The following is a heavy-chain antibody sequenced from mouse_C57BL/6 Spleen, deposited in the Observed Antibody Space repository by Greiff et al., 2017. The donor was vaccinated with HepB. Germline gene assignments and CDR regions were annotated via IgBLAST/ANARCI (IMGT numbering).Heavy chain of an antibody. Sequence: EVQGVESGGGLVKPGGSLKLSCAASGFTFSSYTMSWVRQTPEKRLEWVATISGGGGNTYYPDSVKGRFTISRDNAKNTLYLQMSSLRSEDTALYYCARHTGSWFAYWGQGTLVTVSA. CDR1: GFTFSSYT. V-gene: IGHV5-9*01. D-gene: IGHD1-1*01. CDR2: ISGGGGNT. CDR3: ARHTGSWFAY. J-gene: IGHJ3*01.